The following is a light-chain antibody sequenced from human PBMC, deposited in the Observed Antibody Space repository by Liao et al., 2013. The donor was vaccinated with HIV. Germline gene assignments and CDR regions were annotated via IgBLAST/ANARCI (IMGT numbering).Light chain of an antibody. CDR2: EDN. J-gene: IGLJ3*02. Sequence: SYELTQTPSVSVSPGQTASITCSGDKLGDKYACWYQQKPGQSPVLVIYEDNKRPSGIPERFSGSKSGNTATPTISGTQAMDEADYYCQAWDSRTAVFGGGTKLTVL. V-gene: IGLV3-1*01. CDR3: QAWDSRTAV. CDR1: KLGDKY.